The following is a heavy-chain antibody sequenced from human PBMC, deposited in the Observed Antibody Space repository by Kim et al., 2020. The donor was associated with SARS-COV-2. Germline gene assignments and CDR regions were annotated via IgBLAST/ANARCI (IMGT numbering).Heavy chain of an antibody. V-gene: IGHV3-23*01. Sequence: DAVKGRFTISRDNSKNTLYLQMNSLRAEDTAVYYCAKDTSTVTTGEDFDYWGQGTLVTVSS. D-gene: IGHD4-17*01. J-gene: IGHJ4*02. CDR3: AKDTSTVTTGEDFDY.